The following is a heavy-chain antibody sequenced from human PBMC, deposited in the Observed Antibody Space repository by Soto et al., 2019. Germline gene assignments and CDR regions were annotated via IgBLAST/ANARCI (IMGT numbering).Heavy chain of an antibody. CDR1: GFSFISYA. D-gene: IGHD6-19*01. CDR3: YLFSSDFDY. Sequence: EVHLLESGGGLVQPGGSLRLSCAASGFSFISYAMSWVSQAPGKGLEWVSGISDSGDRTFYADSVKGRFTISRDNSKNTLHLQMSTLRAEDTAVYYCYLFSSDFDYWGQGTLVTVSS. J-gene: IGHJ4*02. CDR2: ISDSGDRT. V-gene: IGHV3-23*01.